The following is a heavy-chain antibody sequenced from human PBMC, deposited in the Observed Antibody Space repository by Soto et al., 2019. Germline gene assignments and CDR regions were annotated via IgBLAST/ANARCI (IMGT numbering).Heavy chain of an antibody. CDR3: ARVPDY. J-gene: IGHJ4*02. CDR2: MYYSGST. D-gene: IGHD2-2*01. V-gene: IGHV4-59*12. CDR1: GGSISSYY. Sequence: PSETLSLTCTVSGGSISSYYWSWIRQPPGKGLEWIGYMYYSGSTCYNPSLKSRVTISIDRSKNQFSLKLSSVTAADTAVYYCARVPDYWGQGILVTVSS.